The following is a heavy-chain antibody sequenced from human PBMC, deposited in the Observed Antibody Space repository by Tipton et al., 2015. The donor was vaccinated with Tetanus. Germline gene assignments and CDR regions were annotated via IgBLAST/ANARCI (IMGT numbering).Heavy chain of an antibody. CDR2: IFYGGTT. Sequence: TLSLTCTVSGDSITSFYWSWIRQPPGKGLEWIGYIFYGGTTNYNPSLKSRVTISLDTSKNQFSLQLSSVTAADTAVYYCARVQLSSSFLKYNWLDPWGQGTLVTVSS. CDR3: ARVQLSSSFLKYNWLDP. CDR1: GDSITSFY. D-gene: IGHD3-3*02. J-gene: IGHJ5*02. V-gene: IGHV4-59*01.